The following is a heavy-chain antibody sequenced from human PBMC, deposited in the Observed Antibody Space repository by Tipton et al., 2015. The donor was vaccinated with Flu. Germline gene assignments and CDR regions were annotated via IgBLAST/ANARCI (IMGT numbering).Heavy chain of an antibody. V-gene: IGHV4-59*01. Sequence: TLSLTCTVSGGSISTYYWSWIRQSPGKGLEWIGFINYNGGTDYNPSLKSRVTISVDTSKNQFSLRLSSVTAADTAVYYCARAPYSDYDTSGSSFDYWGQGTLVTVSS. CDR3: ARAPYSDYDTSGSSFDY. D-gene: IGHD3-22*01. CDR2: INYNGGT. CDR1: GGSISTYY. J-gene: IGHJ4*02.